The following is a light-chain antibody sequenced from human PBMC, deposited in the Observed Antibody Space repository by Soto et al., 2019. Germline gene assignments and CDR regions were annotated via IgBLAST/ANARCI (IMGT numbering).Light chain of an antibody. J-gene: IGKJ1*01. CDR2: GAS. CDR1: QSGSSSY. V-gene: IGKV3-20*01. CDR3: QQYGSSPTWT. Sequence: EMVLTQSPGTLSLSPGERATLSCRARQSGSSSYLAWYQQKPGQAPRLLIYGASSRATGIPDRFSGSGSGTDFTLTISRLEPEDFGVYYCQQYGSSPTWTFGQGTKVEIK.